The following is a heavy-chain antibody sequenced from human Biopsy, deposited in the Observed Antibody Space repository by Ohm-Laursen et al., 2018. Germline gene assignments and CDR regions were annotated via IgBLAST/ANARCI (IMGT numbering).Heavy chain of an antibody. V-gene: IGHV1-46*01. CDR1: GYIFTSYY. D-gene: IGHD6-19*01. Sequence: ASVTASCTTSGYIFTSYYIHWVRQAPGQGLEWMASINPSGGSTTYAQRFQGRLIMTRDTSTSSIYMELSSLRSEDTAIYFCARAVAGTGGVFDSWGQGTLVTVSS. CDR3: ARAVAGTGGVFDS. J-gene: IGHJ4*02. CDR2: INPSGGST.